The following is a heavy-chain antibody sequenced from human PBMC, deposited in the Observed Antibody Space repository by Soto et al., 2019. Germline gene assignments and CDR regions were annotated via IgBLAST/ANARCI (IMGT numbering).Heavy chain of an antibody. J-gene: IGHJ4*02. CDR2: ISYDGSNK. CDR1: GFTFSSYA. CDR3: ARDAAYYYDSSGYYHYFDY. D-gene: IGHD3-22*01. V-gene: IGHV3-30-3*01. Sequence: GGSLRLSCAASGFTFSSYAMHWVRQAPGKGLEWVAVISYDGSNKYYADSVKGRFTISRDNSKNTLYLQMNSLRAEDTAVYYCARDAAYYYDSSGYYHYFDYWGQGTLVTVSS.